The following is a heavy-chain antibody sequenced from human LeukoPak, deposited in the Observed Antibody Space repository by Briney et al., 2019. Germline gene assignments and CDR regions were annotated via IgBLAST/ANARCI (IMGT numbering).Heavy chain of an antibody. D-gene: IGHD6-19*01. CDR2: IIPIFGTA. CDR3: ARGQRIAVAVTGEFDY. V-gene: IGHV1-69*01. CDR1: GGTFSSYA. J-gene: IGHJ4*02. Sequence: SVKVSCKASGGTFSSYAISWVRQAPGQGLEWVGGIIPIFGTANYAQKFQGRVTITADESTSTAYMELSSLRSEDTAVYYCARGQRIAVAVTGEFDYWGQGTLVTVSS.